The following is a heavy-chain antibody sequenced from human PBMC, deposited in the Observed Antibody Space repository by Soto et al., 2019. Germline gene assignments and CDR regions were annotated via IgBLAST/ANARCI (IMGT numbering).Heavy chain of an antibody. J-gene: IGHJ4*02. Sequence: QVQLVQSGAEVKKPGASVKVSCKASGYTFTGYYMHWVRQAPGQVLEWMGWINPNSGGTNYAQKFQGWVTMTRDTSISTAYMELSRLRSDDTAVYYCARSEDLRYSSGWYYFDYWGQGTLVTVSS. CDR2: INPNSGGT. CDR3: ARSEDLRYSSGWYYFDY. D-gene: IGHD6-19*01. V-gene: IGHV1-2*04. CDR1: GYTFTGYY.